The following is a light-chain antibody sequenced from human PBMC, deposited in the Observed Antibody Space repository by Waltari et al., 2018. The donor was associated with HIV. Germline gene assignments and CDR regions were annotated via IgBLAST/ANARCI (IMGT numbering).Light chain of an antibody. CDR2: EVS. J-gene: IGLJ1*01. V-gene: IGLV2-14*01. CDR1: SSDVGGYNY. Sequence: QSALTQPASVSGSTGRSITISCTGTSSDVGGYNYVYWYQQHPGKAPKLIISEVSNRPSVVSYRFSGSKSGNTASLTISGLQAEDEADYYCSSYTGNITPYVFGTGTKITVL. CDR3: SSYTGNITPYV.